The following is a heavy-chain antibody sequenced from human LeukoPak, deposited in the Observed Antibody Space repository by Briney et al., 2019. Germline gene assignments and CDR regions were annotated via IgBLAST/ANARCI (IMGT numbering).Heavy chain of an antibody. Sequence: PSETLSLTCAVYGGSFSGYYWSWIRQPPGKGLEWIGEINHSGSTNYNPSLKSRVTISVDTSKNQFSLKLNSVTAADTAVYYCARDKVYLDYWGQGTLVTVSS. CDR2: INHSGST. J-gene: IGHJ4*02. CDR3: ARDKVYLDY. V-gene: IGHV4-34*01. CDR1: GGSFSGYY.